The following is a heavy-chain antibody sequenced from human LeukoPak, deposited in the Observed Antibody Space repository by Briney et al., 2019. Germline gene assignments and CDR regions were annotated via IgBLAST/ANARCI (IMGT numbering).Heavy chain of an antibody. Sequence: PGGSLRLSCAASGFTFSIYAMNCVRQAPGKGLECVSYISSGGSTIYYADSVKGRFNISRDNARNSLYLQMNSLRAEDTAFYYCARDSIVNGALDIWGQGKMVTVSS. V-gene: IGHV3-48*03. CDR2: ISSGGSTI. D-gene: IGHD2/OR15-2a*01. CDR3: ARDSIVNGALDI. CDR1: GFTFSIYA. J-gene: IGHJ3*02.